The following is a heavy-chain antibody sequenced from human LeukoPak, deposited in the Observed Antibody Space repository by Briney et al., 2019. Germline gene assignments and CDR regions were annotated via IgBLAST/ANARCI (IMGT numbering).Heavy chain of an antibody. CDR3: ARGLPGYSYGLGALDI. CDR1: GGTFSSYA. CDR2: IIPIFGTA. V-gene: IGHV1-69*05. D-gene: IGHD5-18*01. J-gene: IGHJ3*02. Sequence: SVKVSCKASGGTFSSYAISWVRQAPGQGLEWMGRIIPIFGTANYAQKFQGRVTITTDESTSTAYMELSSLRSEDTAVYYCARGLPGYSYGLGALDIWGQGTMVTVSS.